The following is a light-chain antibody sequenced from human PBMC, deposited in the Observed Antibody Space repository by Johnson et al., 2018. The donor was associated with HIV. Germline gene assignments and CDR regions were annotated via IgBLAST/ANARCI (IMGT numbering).Light chain of an antibody. CDR2: ENN. J-gene: IGLJ1*01. CDR1: SSNIGNNY. V-gene: IGLV1-51*02. Sequence: QSVLTQPPSVSAASGQKVTISCSGSSSNIGNNYVSWYQQLPGTAPKLLIYENNKRPSGIPDRLSGSKSGTSATLGITGLQTGDEADYYCGTWASSLSAGILGPGTKGTVL. CDR3: GTWASSLSAGI.